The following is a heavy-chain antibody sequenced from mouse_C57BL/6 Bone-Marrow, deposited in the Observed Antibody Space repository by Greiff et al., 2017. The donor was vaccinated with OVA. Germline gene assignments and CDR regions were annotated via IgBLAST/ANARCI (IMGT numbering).Heavy chain of an antibody. V-gene: IGHV1-19*01. CDR2: INPYNGGT. CDR3: AREGETMVTTYYAMDY. J-gene: IGHJ4*01. Sequence: EVQLQQSGPVLVKPGASVKMSCKASGYTFTDYYMNWVKQSHGKSLEWIGVINPYNGGTSYNQKFKGKATLTVDKSSSTAYMELNSLTSEDSAVYYCAREGETMVTTYYAMDYWGQGTSVTVSS. CDR1: GYTFTDYY. D-gene: IGHD2-2*01.